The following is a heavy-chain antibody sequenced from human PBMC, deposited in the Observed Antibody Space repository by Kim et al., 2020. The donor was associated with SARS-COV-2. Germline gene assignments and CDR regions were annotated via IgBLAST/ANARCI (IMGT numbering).Heavy chain of an antibody. CDR2: INHSGST. J-gene: IGHJ4*02. CDR3: ATLRKQWLYQVDY. CDR1: GGSFSGYY. Sequence: SETLSLTCAVYGGSFSGYYWSWIRQPPGKGLEWIGEINHSGSTNYNPSLKSRVTISVDTSKNQFSLKLSSVTAADTAVYYCATLRKQWLYQVDYWGQGTL. D-gene: IGHD6-19*01. V-gene: IGHV4-34*01.